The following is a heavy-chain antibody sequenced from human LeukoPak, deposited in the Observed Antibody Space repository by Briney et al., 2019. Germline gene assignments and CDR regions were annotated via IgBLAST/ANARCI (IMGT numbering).Heavy chain of an antibody. CDR2: ISISGSTI. D-gene: IGHD3-10*02. Sequence: GGALRLSCAASVFTFSSYEMNWGRQAPGKGREWVSYISISGSTIYYADTVKGRFTISRDNAKNSLYLQMNSLRAEDTAVYYCAELGITLIGGVWGKGTTVTISS. CDR1: VFTFSSYE. CDR3: AELGITLIGGV. J-gene: IGHJ6*04. V-gene: IGHV3-48*03.